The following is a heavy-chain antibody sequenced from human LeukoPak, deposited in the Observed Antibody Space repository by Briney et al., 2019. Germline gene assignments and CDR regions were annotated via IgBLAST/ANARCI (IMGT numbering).Heavy chain of an antibody. CDR1: GGSFSGYY. CDR3: ARVPPSGSSVDY. V-gene: IGHV4-34*01. D-gene: IGHD6-6*01. CDR2: INHSGST. Sequence: SETLSLTXAVYGGSFSGYYWSWIRQPPGKGLEWIGEINHSGSTNYNPSLKSRVTISVDTSKSQFSLKLSSVTAADTAVYYCARVPPSGSSVDYWGQGTLVTVSS. J-gene: IGHJ4*02.